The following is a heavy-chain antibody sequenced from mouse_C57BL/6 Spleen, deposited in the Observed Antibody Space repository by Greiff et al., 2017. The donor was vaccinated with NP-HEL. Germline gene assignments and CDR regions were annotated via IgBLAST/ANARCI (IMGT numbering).Heavy chain of an antibody. V-gene: IGHV1-22*01. Sequence: VHVKQSGPELVKPGASVKMSCKASGYTFTDYNMHWVKQSHGKSLEWIGYINPNNGGTSYNQKFKGKATLTVNKSSSTAYMELRSLTSEDSAVYYCAREGGTGTSYFDVWGTGTTVTVSS. CDR1: GYTFTDYN. D-gene: IGHD4-1*01. CDR3: AREGGTGTSYFDV. CDR2: INPNNGGT. J-gene: IGHJ1*03.